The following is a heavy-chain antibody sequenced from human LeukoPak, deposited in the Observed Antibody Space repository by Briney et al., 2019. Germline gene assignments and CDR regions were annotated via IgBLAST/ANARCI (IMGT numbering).Heavy chain of an antibody. D-gene: IGHD5-18*01. Sequence: ASVKVSCKASGGTFSSYAISWVRQAPGQGLEWMGGIIPIFGTANYAQKLQGRVTMTTDTSTSTAYMELRSLRSDDTAVYYCARDGDTAGFGSDYWGQGTLVTVSS. J-gene: IGHJ4*02. CDR1: GGTFSSYA. V-gene: IGHV1-69*05. CDR3: ARDGDTAGFGSDY. CDR2: IIPIFGTA.